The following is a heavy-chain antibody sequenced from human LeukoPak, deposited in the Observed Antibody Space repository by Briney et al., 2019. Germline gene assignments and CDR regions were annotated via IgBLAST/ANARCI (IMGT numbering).Heavy chain of an antibody. D-gene: IGHD1-26*01. Sequence: SQTLSLTCTVSGGSISSGDYYWSWIRQPPGKGLEWIGYIYYSGSTYYNPSLKSRVTISVDTSKNQFSLKLSSVTAADTAVYYCARPPDSGSYAFDIWGRGTMVTVSS. CDR3: ARPPDSGSYAFDI. CDR1: GGSISSGDYY. V-gene: IGHV4-30-4*01. J-gene: IGHJ3*02. CDR2: IYYSGST.